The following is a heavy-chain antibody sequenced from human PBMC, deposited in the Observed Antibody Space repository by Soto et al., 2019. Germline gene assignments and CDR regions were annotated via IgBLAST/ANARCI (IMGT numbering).Heavy chain of an antibody. Sequence: ASVKVSCKASGYTFSSYYMHWVRQAPGQGLEWMGVINPSGVSTVYAQKFQGRVTMTRDTSTSTVSMELSSLRFEDAAVYYCAREAPLGYYGMDVWGQGTTGSAP. CDR2: INPSGVST. J-gene: IGHJ6*02. CDR1: GYTFSSYY. CDR3: AREAPLGYYGMDV. V-gene: IGHV1-46*01.